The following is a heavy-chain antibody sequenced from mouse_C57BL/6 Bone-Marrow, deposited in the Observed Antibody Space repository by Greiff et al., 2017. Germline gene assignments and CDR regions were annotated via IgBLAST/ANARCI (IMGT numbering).Heavy chain of an antibody. CDR3: ARDGLHY. J-gene: IGHJ4*01. Sequence: EVQLQQSGPGLVKPSQSLSLTCSVTGYSITSGYYWNWIRQFPGNKLEWMGYISYDGSNNYNPSLKNRISITRDTSKNQFFLKLNSVTTEDTATYYCARDGLHYWGQGTSVTVSS. CDR1: GYSITSGYY. D-gene: IGHD2-4*01. CDR2: ISYDGSN. V-gene: IGHV3-6*01.